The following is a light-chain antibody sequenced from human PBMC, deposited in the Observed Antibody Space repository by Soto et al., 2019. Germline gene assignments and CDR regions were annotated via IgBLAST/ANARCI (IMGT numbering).Light chain of an antibody. CDR2: DAS. V-gene: IGKV3-11*01. CDR1: QTVRSS. Sequence: EIVLTQSPATLSLSPGERATLSCRASQTVRSSLAWYQQKPGQAPRLLIYDASNRATGIPARFSGSGSGTDFTLTISSLEPEDFAVYYCQQYGSSPRTFGLGTKVEI. CDR3: QQYGSSPRT. J-gene: IGKJ1*01.